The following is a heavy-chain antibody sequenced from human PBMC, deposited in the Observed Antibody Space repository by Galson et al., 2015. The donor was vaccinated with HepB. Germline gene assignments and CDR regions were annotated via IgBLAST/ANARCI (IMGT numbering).Heavy chain of an antibody. CDR1: GYTFTSYD. Sequence: SCKASGYTFTSYDINWVRQAPGKGLEWVSHIGSTGRTIYYADSVRGRFTISRDNAKNSLNLQMNSLRDEDTAVYYCARDANGDYIGGYYGMDVWGQGTTVTVSS. V-gene: IGHV3-48*03. D-gene: IGHD4-17*01. CDR3: ARDANGDYIGGYYGMDV. CDR2: IGSTGRTI. J-gene: IGHJ6*02.